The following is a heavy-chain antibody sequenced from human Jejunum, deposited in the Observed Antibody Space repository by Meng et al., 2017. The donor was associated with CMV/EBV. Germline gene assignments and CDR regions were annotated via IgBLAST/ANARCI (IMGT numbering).Heavy chain of an antibody. CDR2: IWYDGSNK. CDR1: TFSSYG. CDR3: AKQYGELRVYYYYGMDV. V-gene: IGHV3-33*06. J-gene: IGHJ6*02. Sequence: TFSSYGMHWVRQATGKGLEWVALIWYDGSNKYYADSVKGRFTISRDNSKNTLYLQMNSLRPEDTAVYYCAKQYGELRVYYYYGMDVWGQGTTVTVSS. D-gene: IGHD1-7*01.